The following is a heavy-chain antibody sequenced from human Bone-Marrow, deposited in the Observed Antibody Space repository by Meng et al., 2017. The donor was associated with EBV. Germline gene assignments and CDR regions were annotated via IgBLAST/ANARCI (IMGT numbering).Heavy chain of an antibody. V-gene: IGHV1-8*01. CDR3: ARNLYGDGMRDY. Sequence: HLGRSGIGVKKRGASVKVSCKCSGYPFSSFDINWVRQATGQGLEWMGWMSPDSGKTGYAEKFQGRVTLTRDTSINTAYLELSSLTSEDTAVYYCARNLYGDGMRDYWGQGTLVTVSS. J-gene: IGHJ4*02. CDR1: GYPFSSFD. D-gene: IGHD2-21*02. CDR2: MSPDSGKT.